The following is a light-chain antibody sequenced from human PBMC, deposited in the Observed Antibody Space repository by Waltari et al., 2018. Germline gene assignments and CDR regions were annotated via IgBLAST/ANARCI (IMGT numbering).Light chain of an antibody. Sequence: DIQMTQSPSTLSASVGDRVTITCRASQSVSTWLAWYQQKPGKAPKLLIYKASTLESGVPSRCRGSGSGKELTLTISSLQPDDFATYYCQEYNSYSTFGQGTKVETK. J-gene: IGKJ1*01. CDR1: QSVSTW. V-gene: IGKV1-5*03. CDR3: QEYNSYST. CDR2: KAS.